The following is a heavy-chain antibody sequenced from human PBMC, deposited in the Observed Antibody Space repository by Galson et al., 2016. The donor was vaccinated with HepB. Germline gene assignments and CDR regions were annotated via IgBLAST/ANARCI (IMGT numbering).Heavy chain of an antibody. CDR1: GFSFSSYN. J-gene: IGHJ4*02. V-gene: IGHV3-48*01. CDR2: ISSSSGKI. CDR3: ARGDRGGAIFDY. Sequence: SLRLSCAASGFSFSSYNMNWVRQAPGKGLEWVSYISSSSGKIYYAGSVKGRFTISRDNAKNSLYLQMNSLRAEDTAVYYCARGDRGGAIFDYWGQGTLVTVSS. D-gene: IGHD3-10*01.